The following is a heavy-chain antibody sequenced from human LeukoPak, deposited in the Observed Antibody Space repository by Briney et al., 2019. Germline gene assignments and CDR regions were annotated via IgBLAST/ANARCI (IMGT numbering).Heavy chain of an antibody. CDR3: GRHDGGSGWPWLGIDY. CDR1: GYIFTSYG. V-gene: IGHV1-18*01. D-gene: IGHD6-25*01. CDR2: VSAYNGNT. Sequence: ASVKVSCKASGYIFTSYGISWVRQAPGQGLEWMGWVSAYNGNTNYAQKFRGRVTMTTDTPTSTVYMELRSLRSDDTAVYYCGRHDGGSGWPWLGIDYWGQGTLVTVSS. J-gene: IGHJ4*02.